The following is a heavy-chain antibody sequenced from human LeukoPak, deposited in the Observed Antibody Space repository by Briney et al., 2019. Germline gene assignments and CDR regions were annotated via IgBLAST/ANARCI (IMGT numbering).Heavy chain of an antibody. V-gene: IGHV3-30*02. CDR2: IQYNGNNK. CDR3: AKDRFGSYSMGSVFDY. D-gene: IGHD1-26*01. Sequence: GGSLRLSCAASGFTFNNFGMHWVRQAPGKGLEWVTFIQYNGNNKYYADSVKGRFTISRDNSKNTLYLQMNSLRAEDTAVYYCAKDRFGSYSMGSVFDYWGQGTLVTVSS. J-gene: IGHJ4*02. CDR1: GFTFNNFG.